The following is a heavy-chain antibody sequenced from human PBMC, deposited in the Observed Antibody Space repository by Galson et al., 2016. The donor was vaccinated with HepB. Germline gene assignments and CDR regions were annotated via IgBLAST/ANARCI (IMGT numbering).Heavy chain of an antibody. CDR2: INVGNGKT. CDR3: ARDGAWGNWLWGVGYYFDN. J-gene: IGHJ4*02. Sequence: SCKASGYTFNSYAMHWVRQAPGQRLEWMGWINVGNGKTKYSQKFQGRITITRDTSTSTAYMELTRLRSEDTAVFYCARDGAWGNWLWGVGYYFDNWGQGTLVTVSS. D-gene: IGHD3-16*01. CDR1: GYTFNSYA. V-gene: IGHV1-3*01.